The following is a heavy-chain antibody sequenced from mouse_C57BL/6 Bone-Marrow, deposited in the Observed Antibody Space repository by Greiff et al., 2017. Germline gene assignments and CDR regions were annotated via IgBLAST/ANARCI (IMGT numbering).Heavy chain of an antibody. CDR2: FHPYNDDT. CDR3: ARGRSMTTVVRDWYFDV. Sequence: QVQLQQSGAELVKPGASVKMSCKASGYTFTTYPIEWMKQNHGKSLEWIGNFHPYNDDTKYNEKFKGKATLTVEKSSSTVYLELSRLTSEDAAVYYCARGRSMTTVVRDWYFDVWGTGTTVTVSS. CDR1: GYTFTTYP. D-gene: IGHD1-1*01. J-gene: IGHJ1*03. V-gene: IGHV1-47*01.